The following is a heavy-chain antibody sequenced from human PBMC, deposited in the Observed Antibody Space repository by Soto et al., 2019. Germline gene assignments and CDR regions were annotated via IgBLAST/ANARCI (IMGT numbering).Heavy chain of an antibody. CDR2: ISATSYFI. J-gene: IGHJ4*02. CDR1: GFTFSSYS. CDR3: ARVTDYFAY. Sequence: PGGALRLSXAASGFTFSSYSMNWVRQAPGKGLEWVSSISATSYFIYYADSVKGRFTISRDNAKNSVFLQMNSLRAEDTAIYYCARVTDYFAYWGQGIMVTVSP. V-gene: IGHV3-21*04.